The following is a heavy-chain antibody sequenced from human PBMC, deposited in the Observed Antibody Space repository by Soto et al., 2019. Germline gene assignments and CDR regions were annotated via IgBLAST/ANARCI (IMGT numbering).Heavy chain of an antibody. D-gene: IGHD6-13*01. CDR3: VRVAGSASWYETDS. CDR1: GYSISSGYY. J-gene: IGHJ4*02. CDR2: TYYGASS. Sequence: ETLSLTCAVSGYSISSGYYWGWIRQPPGKGLEWLGTTYYGASSYYNPSLRSRITILLDASTNQLSLKLSSVTAADTAVYFCVRVAGSASWYETDSWGQGILVTVSS. V-gene: IGHV4-38-2*01.